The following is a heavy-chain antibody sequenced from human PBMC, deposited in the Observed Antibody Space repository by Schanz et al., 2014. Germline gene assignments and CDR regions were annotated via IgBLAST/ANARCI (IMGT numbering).Heavy chain of an antibody. V-gene: IGHV3-21*01. D-gene: IGHD3-16*01. CDR2: IGRRGQVI. CDR1: GFLFSYYT. J-gene: IGHJ3*02. CDR3: ARSYHDDDDYTRALDM. Sequence: VESGGGLVKPGGSLRLSCAVSGFLFSYYTMNWVRQAPGKGPEWVACIGRRGQVIYYADSMEGRFTISRDNAQNSLFLQMNSLRVEDTAVYYCARSYHDDDDYTRALDMWGQGTMVTVSS.